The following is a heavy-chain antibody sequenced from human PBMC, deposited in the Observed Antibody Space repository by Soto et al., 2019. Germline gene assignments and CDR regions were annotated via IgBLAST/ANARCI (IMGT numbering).Heavy chain of an antibody. V-gene: IGHV3-33*01. D-gene: IGHD3-3*01. J-gene: IGHJ4*02. CDR1: GFTFSSYG. Sequence: QVQLVESGGGVVQPGRSLRLSCAASGFTFSSYGLHWVRQAPGKGLEWVAVIWSDGSNKYYADSVKGRFTISRDNSQNPLYLQMNSLRAEDTAVYYCAREFWSGPFDYWGQGTLVTVSS. CDR3: AREFWSGPFDY. CDR2: IWSDGSNK.